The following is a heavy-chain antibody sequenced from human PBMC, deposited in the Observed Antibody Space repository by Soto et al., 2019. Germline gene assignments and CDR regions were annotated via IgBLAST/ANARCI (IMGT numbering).Heavy chain of an antibody. CDR2: IDGRDGT. Sequence: EVQLLESGGGLVQPGGSLRPSCAGSGFTFRAYTMAWVRQAPGKGLEWVSGIDGRDGTYYADSVKGRFNISRDSSRNTLILQMKSLRADDTAVYYCAKTGPVTARIRFDYWGQGALVTVS. V-gene: IGHV3-23*01. D-gene: IGHD2-21*02. CDR1: GFTFRAYT. CDR3: AKTGPVTARIRFDY. J-gene: IGHJ4*02.